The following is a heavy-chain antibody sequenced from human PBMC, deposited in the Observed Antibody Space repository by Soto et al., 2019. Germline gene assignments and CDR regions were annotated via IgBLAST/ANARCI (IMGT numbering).Heavy chain of an antibody. V-gene: IGHV4-34*01. CDR1: GGSFSCYY. CDR2: INHSGST. D-gene: IGHD2-2*03. J-gene: IGHJ5*02. CDR3: ARAGYCSSTSCSYNWFDP. Sequence: PSETLSLTCAVYGGSFSCYYWSWIRQPPGKGLEWIGEINHSGSTNYNPSLKSRVTISVDTSKNQFSLKLSSVTAADTAVYYCARAGYCSSTSCSYNWFDPWGQGTLVTV.